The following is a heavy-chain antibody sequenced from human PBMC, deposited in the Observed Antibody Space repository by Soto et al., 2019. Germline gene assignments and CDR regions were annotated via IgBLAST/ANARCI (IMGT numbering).Heavy chain of an antibody. Sequence: ASVKVSCKASGYTFTGYYVHWVRQAPGQGLEWMGWVNPNSGDTYLAQRFQGRVTMNRDTSIGTAYMKLRGLTSDDTAEYYCAKGGAIVATGTRVYLYNAMDVWGQGTTVTVSS. CDR2: VNPNSGDT. V-gene: IGHV1-2*02. CDR3: AKGGAIVATGTRVYLYNAMDV. D-gene: IGHD5-12*01. CDR1: GYTFTGYY. J-gene: IGHJ6*02.